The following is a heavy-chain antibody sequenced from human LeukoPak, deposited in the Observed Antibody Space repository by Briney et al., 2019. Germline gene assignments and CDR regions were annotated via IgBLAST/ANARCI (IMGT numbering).Heavy chain of an antibody. CDR3: ARLSIAGQTSQGYDY. CDR2: INPNSGGT. Sequence: ASVKVSCKASGYTFTGYYMHWVRQAPGQGLEWMGWINPNSGGTNYAQKFQGRVTMTRDTSICTAYMELSRLRSDDTAVYYCARLSIAGQTSQGYDYWGQGTLVTVSS. CDR1: GYTFTGYY. D-gene: IGHD6-6*01. V-gene: IGHV1-2*02. J-gene: IGHJ4*02.